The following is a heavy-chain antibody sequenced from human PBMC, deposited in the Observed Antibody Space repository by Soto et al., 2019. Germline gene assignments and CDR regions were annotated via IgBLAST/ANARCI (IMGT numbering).Heavy chain of an antibody. CDR3: ATDPAAYYYDSSGYYSY. Sequence: ASVKVSCKVSGYTLTEVSMHWVRQAPGKGLEWMGGFDPEDGETMYAQKFQGRVTMTEDTSTDTAYMELSSLRSEDTAVYYFATDPAAYYYDSSGYYSYWGQGTLVTVSS. J-gene: IGHJ4*02. CDR2: FDPEDGET. V-gene: IGHV1-24*01. CDR1: GYTLTEVS. D-gene: IGHD3-22*01.